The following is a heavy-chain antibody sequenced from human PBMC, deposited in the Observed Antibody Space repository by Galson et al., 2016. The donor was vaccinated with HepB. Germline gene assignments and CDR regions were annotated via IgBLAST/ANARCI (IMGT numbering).Heavy chain of an antibody. CDR1: GGSVGDEHW. J-gene: IGHJ4*02. CDR3: ATNGYYSLDH. D-gene: IGHD1-26*01. V-gene: IGHV4-4*02. CDR2: IYHGGSP. Sequence: SETLSLTCAVSGGSVGDEHWWSWVRQAPGKGLEWIGEIYHGGSPNYNPSLMSRVTISLDKSNNHFSLKLTSVTAADTAVYYCATNGYYSLDHWGQGTLVTVSS.